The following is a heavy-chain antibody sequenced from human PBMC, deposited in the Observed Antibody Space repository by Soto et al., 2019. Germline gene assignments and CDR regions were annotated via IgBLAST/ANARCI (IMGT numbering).Heavy chain of an antibody. CDR2: ISDSGGRT. D-gene: IGHD2-2*01. CDR3: ARTTMRVAYYYYGMDV. V-gene: IGHV3-23*01. CDR1: GFTFTNYA. J-gene: IGHJ6*02. Sequence: VRLSCAASGFTFTNYAMNWVRQAPGKALEWVSVISDSGGRTHYADSVKGRFAISRDNSKNTLYLQMNSLRAEDTAVYYCARTTMRVAYYYYGMDVWGQGTTVIVSS.